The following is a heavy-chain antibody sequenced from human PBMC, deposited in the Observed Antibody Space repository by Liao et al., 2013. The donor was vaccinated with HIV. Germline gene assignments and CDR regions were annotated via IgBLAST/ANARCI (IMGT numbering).Heavy chain of an antibody. V-gene: IGHV4-30-2*01. CDR1: GGAISSGGYS. D-gene: IGHD2-2*01. Sequence: QVQLQESGPGLVKPSQTLSLTCAVSGGAISSGGYSWNWIRQPPGKGLEWIGYIYHSGRSSYNPSLKSRVTISVDRSKNQFSLRLRSVTAADTAVYYCARSVPAAHFEYWGQGALVTVSS. CDR2: IYHSGRS. CDR3: ARSVPAAHFEY. J-gene: IGHJ4*02.